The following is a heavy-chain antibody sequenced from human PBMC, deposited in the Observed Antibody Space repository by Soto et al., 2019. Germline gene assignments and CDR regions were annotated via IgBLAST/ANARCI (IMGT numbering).Heavy chain of an antibody. V-gene: IGHV3-21*01. CDR3: ARAFDSSSPFDY. Sequence: VGSLRLSCAASGFTFSSYSMNWVRQAPGKGLEWVSSISSSSSYIYYADSVKGRFTISRDNAKNSLYLQMNSLRAEDTAVYYCARAFDSSSPFDYWGQGTLVTVSS. D-gene: IGHD6-13*01. CDR2: ISSSSSYI. J-gene: IGHJ4*02. CDR1: GFTFSSYS.